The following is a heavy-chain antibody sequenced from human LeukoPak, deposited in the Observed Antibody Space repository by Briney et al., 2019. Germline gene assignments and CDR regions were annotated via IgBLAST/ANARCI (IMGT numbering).Heavy chain of an antibody. CDR1: GYTFTSYG. CDR2: ISAYNGNT. CDR3: ARAPWGYYDSRGEPNFDY. Sequence: ASVKVSCTASGYTFTSYGISWVRQAPGQGREWMGWISAYNGNTNYAQKLQGRVTMTTDTSTSTAYMELRSLRSDDTAVYYCARAPWGYYDSRGEPNFDYWGQGTLVTVSS. V-gene: IGHV1-18*01. D-gene: IGHD3-22*01. J-gene: IGHJ4*02.